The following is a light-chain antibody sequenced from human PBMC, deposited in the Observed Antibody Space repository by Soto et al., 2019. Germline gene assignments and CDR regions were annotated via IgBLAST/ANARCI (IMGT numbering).Light chain of an antibody. CDR1: QSVSSSY. CDR2: GAS. J-gene: IGKJ4*01. CDR3: QQYGSSPPLT. V-gene: IGKV3-20*01. Sequence: EFVLTQSPGTLSLSPGERATLSCRATQSVSSSYLAWYQQKPGQAPRILIYGASTRATGIPDRFSGSVSGTDFTLTISRLEPEDFAVYYCQQYGSSPPLTFGGGTKVEIK.